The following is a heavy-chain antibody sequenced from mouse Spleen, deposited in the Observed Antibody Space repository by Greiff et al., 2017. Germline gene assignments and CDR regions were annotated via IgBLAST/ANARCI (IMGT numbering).Heavy chain of an antibody. CDR3: ARDYYDCSYFDD. D-gene: IGHD1-1*01. CDR1: GFTFSDYY. V-gene: IGHV5-16*01. J-gene: IGHJ2*01. Sequence: EVMLVESGGGLVQPGSSLKLSCTASGFTFSDYYMAWVRQVPEKGLEWFANINYDGSSTYYLDSLKSRFIISRDNAKNILYLQMNSLKSEDTATYYCARDYYDCSYFDDWGQGTTLTVSS. CDR2: INYDGSST.